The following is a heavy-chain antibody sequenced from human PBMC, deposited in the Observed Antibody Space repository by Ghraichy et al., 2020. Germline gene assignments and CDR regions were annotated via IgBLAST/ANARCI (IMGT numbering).Heavy chain of an antibody. CDR3: ATNPPGKWELLLLYY. CDR2: FDPEDGET. CDR1: GYTLTELS. D-gene: IGHD1-26*01. V-gene: IGHV1-24*01. J-gene: IGHJ4*02. Sequence: ASVKVSCKVSGYTLTELSMHWVRQAPGKGLEWMGGFDPEDGETIYAQKFQGRVTMTEDTSTDTAYMELSSLRSEDTAVYYCATNPPGKWELLLLYYWGQGTLVTVSS.